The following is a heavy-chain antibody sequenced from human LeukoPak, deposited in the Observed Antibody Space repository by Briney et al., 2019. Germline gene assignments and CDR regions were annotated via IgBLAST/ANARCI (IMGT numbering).Heavy chain of an antibody. CDR3: AKSDRGDYY. Sequence: GGSLRLSCAASGFTFNNAWMNWVRQAPGKGLEWVAVISYDGSNKYYADSVKGRFTISRDNSKNTLYLQMNSLRAEDTAVYYCAKSDRGDYYWGQGTLVTVSS. D-gene: IGHD3-10*01. CDR1: GFTFNNAW. J-gene: IGHJ4*02. V-gene: IGHV3-30*18. CDR2: ISYDGSNK.